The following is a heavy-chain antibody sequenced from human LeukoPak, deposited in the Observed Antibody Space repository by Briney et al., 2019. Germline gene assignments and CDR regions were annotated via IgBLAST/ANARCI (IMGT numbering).Heavy chain of an antibody. CDR2: IRYDGSNK. V-gene: IGHV3-30*02. CDR1: GFTFSSYG. J-gene: IGHJ4*02. Sequence: PGGSLRLSCAASGFTFSSYGMHWVRQAPGKGLEWVAFIRYDGSNKYYADSVKGRFTISRDNSKNTLYLQMNSLRAEDTAVYYCAKDLSHYYDSSGYFDYWGQGTLVTVSS. D-gene: IGHD3-22*01. CDR3: AKDLSHYYDSSGYFDY.